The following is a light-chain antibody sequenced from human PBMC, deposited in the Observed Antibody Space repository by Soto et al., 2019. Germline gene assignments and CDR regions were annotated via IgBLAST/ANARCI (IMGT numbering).Light chain of an antibody. CDR3: QQYNSDSRT. V-gene: IGKV1-5*01. CDR2: DAS. CDR1: QSISPW. Sequence: DIQMTQSPSTLSASVGDRVTSTCRASQSISPWLAWDQQKPGNAHKLLIFDASKLESGGPSRCSGSGSGTEFPPTIDSLQPDDFATYDCQQYNSDSRTFGQGT. J-gene: IGKJ1*01.